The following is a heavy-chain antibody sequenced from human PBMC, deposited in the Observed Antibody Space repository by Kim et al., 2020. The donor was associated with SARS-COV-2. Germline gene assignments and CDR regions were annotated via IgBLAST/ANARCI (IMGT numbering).Heavy chain of an antibody. V-gene: IGHV3-21*01. CDR2: ISSSSSYI. CDR1: GFTFSSYS. J-gene: IGHJ3*02. D-gene: IGHD3-22*01. Sequence: GGSLRLSCAASGFTFSSYSMNWVRQAPGKGLEWVSYISSSSSYIYYADSVKGRFTISRDNAKNSLYLQMNSLRAEDTAVYYCARDFRTYYYDSSGDLDAFDIWGQGTMVTLSS. CDR3: ARDFRTYYYDSSGDLDAFDI.